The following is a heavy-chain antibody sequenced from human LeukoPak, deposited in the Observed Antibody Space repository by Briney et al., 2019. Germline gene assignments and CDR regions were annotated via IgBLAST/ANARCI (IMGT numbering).Heavy chain of an antibody. CDR3: ASDTTIAPFDY. CDR1: GYTFTSYY. V-gene: IGHV1-46*01. Sequence: ASVNVSCKASGYTFTSYYMHWVRQAPGQGLEWMGIINPSGGSTSYAQKFQGRVTMTRDTSTSTVYMELSSLRSEDTAVYYCASDTTIAPFDYWGQGTLVSVSS. CDR2: INPSGGST. J-gene: IGHJ4*02. D-gene: IGHD3-22*01.